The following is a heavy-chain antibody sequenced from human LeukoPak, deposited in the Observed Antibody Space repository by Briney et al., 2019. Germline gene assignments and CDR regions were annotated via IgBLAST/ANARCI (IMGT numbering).Heavy chain of an antibody. J-gene: IGHJ6*03. Sequence: GGSLRLSCAASGFTFSKSWMSWARQAPGKGLGWVAFIRYDGSNKYYADSVKGRFTISRDNSKNTLYLQMNSLRAEDTAVYYCARAPAAFYYYYMDVWGKGTTVTVSS. V-gene: IGHV3-30*02. CDR3: ARAPAAFYYYYMDV. CDR2: IRYDGSNK. CDR1: GFTFSKSW. D-gene: IGHD2-2*01.